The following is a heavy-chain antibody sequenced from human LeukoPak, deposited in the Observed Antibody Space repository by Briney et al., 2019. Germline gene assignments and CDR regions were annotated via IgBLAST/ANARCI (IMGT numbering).Heavy chain of an antibody. Sequence: KPSETLSLTCTVSGGSISSYYWSWIRQPPGKGLEWIGYIYYSGSTNYNPSLKSRVTISVDKTKNQFSLSLSSVTAADTAVYYCARHIAITGLRGFDYWGQGTLVTVSS. J-gene: IGHJ4*02. D-gene: IGHD1-20*01. CDR2: IYYSGST. CDR3: ARHIAITGLRGFDY. V-gene: IGHV4-59*08. CDR1: GGSISSYY.